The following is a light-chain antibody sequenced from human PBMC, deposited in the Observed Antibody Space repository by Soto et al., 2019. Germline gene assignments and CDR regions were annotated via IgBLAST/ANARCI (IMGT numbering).Light chain of an antibody. CDR3: QQYGSSPT. CDR2: DVS. J-gene: IGKJ1*01. CDR1: QSVSSSY. Sequence: EIVLTQSPGTLSLSPGERATLSCRSSQSVSSSYLAWYQQKPGQAPRLLIYDVSSRATGIPDRFSGSGSGTDVTLPISRLEPEDFAVYYCQQYGSSPTFGQGTKVEIK. V-gene: IGKV3-20*01.